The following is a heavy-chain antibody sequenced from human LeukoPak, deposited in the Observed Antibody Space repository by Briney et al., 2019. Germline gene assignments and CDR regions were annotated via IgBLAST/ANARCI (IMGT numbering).Heavy chain of an antibody. J-gene: IGHJ4*02. CDR2: ISWNSGSI. V-gene: IGHV3-9*01. CDR1: GFTFDDYA. Sequence: GGSLRLSCAASGFTFDDYAMHWVRKAPGKGLKWVSGISWNSGSIGYADSVKGRFTISRDNAKNSLYLQMNSLRAEDTALYYCAKAGYNWNDKAFDYWGQGTLVTVSS. CDR3: AKAGYNWNDKAFDY. D-gene: IGHD1-1*01.